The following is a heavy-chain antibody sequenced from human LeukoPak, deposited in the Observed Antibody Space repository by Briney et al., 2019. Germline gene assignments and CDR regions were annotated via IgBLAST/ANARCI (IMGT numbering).Heavy chain of an antibody. CDR3: ARFYYYDRSGYYHFDY. J-gene: IGHJ4*02. CDR2: IYYSGST. CDR1: GGSISSHY. D-gene: IGHD3-22*01. Sequence: SETLSLTCTVSGGSISSHYWSWIRQPPGKGRECSGHIYYSGSTDYNPSLKSRVTISVDTSKNQFSLKLSSVTAADTAVYYCARFYYYDRSGYYHFDYWGQGTLVTVSS. V-gene: IGHV4-59*11.